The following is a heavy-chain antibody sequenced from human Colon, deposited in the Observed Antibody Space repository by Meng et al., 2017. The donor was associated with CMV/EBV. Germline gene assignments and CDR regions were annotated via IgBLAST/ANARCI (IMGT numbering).Heavy chain of an antibody. D-gene: IGHD4-11*01. CDR2: ISSSSRYA. J-gene: IGHJ4*02. CDR3: ARDRLYSNYCDY. CDR1: GFTFTYSY. Sequence: GESLKISCAASGFTFTYSYMNWVRQAPGKGLEWVSSISSSSRYAYYADSVKGRFTISRDNAKNSLYLQMNSLRAEDTAVYYCARDRLYSNYCDYWGQGTLVTVSS. V-gene: IGHV3-21*01.